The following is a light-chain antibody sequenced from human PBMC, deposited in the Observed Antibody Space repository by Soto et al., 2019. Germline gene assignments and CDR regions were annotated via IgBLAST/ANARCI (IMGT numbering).Light chain of an antibody. J-gene: IGLJ3*02. CDR1: SIAIGGYNY. Sequence: QSALTQPASVSGSPVQSTTIACTGTSIAIGGYNYFSWYQQHPGKAPKLMIYGVTDRPSGVSDRFSGSKSGTTASLTISGLQAEDEADYYGSSYTSSFTGVFGGGTKPTVL. CDR3: SSYTSSFTGV. V-gene: IGLV2-14*01. CDR2: GVT.